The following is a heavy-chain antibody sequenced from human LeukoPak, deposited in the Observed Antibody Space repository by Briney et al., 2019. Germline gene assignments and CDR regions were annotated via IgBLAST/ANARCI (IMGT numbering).Heavy chain of an antibody. J-gene: IGHJ4*02. CDR2: IYYSGST. CDR3: ARHPFATPFDY. D-gene: IGHD2-15*01. CDR1: GGSISSSSYY. Sequence: SETLSLTCTVSGGSISSSSYYWGWIRQPPGKGLEWIGSIYYSGSTYYNPSLKSRVTISVDTSKNQFSLRLSSVTAADTAVYFCARHPFATPFDYWGPGTLVTVSS. V-gene: IGHV4-39*01.